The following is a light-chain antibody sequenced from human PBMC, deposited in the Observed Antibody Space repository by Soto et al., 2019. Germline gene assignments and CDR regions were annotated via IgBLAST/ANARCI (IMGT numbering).Light chain of an antibody. CDR2: DAS. J-gene: IGKJ4*01. CDR1: QRVSANC. V-gene: IGKV3-20*01. Sequence: ETVLTQSPGTLSLSPGETATLSCRASQRVSANCLAWYQHKPGQAPRLLIYDASTRATGTPDRFSGSGSGTDFTLTIRMLEPEDFALYYCQQYADSRQVTFGGGTNVDIK. CDR3: QQYADSRQVT.